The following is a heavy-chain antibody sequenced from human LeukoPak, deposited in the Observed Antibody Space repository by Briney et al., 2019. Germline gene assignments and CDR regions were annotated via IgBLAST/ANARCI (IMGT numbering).Heavy chain of an antibody. V-gene: IGHV3-43D*03. CDR2: ISWDGGST. Sequence: PGGSLRLSCAASGFTFDDYAMHWVRQAPGKGLEWVSLISWDGGSTYYADSVKGRFTISSDNSKNSLYLQMNSLRAEDTALYYCAKDIVPSYGSGSYSYFDYWGQGTLVTVSS. D-gene: IGHD3-10*01. J-gene: IGHJ4*02. CDR1: GFTFDDYA. CDR3: AKDIVPSYGSGSYSYFDY.